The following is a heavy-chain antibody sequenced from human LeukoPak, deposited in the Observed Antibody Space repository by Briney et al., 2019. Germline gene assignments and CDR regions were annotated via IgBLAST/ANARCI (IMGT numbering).Heavy chain of an antibody. V-gene: IGHV3-30*19. Sequence: GGSLRLSCAASGFTFSSYGMHWVRQAPGKGLEWVAVISYDGSNKYYADSVKGRFTISRDNSKNTLYLQMNSLRAEDTAVYHCARMAAAFDYWGRGTLVTVSS. CDR3: ARMAAAFDY. J-gene: IGHJ4*02. CDR2: ISYDGSNK. CDR1: GFTFSSYG. D-gene: IGHD6-13*01.